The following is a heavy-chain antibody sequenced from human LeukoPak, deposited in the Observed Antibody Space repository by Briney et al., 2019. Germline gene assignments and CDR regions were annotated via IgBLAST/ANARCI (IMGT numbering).Heavy chain of an antibody. CDR1: GFTFSSYA. CDR2: ISGSGGNT. CDR3: AKDGLEQWPYYFDY. Sequence: GGSLRLSCAASGFTFSSYAMTWVRQAPGKGLEWVSGISGSGGNTYYGDSVKGRFTISRDNSKNTLYLQMNSLRAEDTAVYYCAKDGLEQWPYYFDYWGQGTLVTVSS. D-gene: IGHD6-19*01. V-gene: IGHV3-23*01. J-gene: IGHJ4*02.